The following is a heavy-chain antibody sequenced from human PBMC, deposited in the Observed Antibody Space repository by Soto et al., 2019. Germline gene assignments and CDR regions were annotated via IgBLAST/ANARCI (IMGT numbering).Heavy chain of an antibody. CDR2: IYQSGPT. CDR1: GGSISNIHV. D-gene: IGHD1-1*01. V-gene: IGHV4-4*02. Sequence: SETLSLPCVVSGGSISNIHVCSCVRQPPGKGLECLVGIYQSGPTAYNPSLKSRVTIAVDKCRNQMSLTRTSVTAADSGVYYCATEDSMNWTQAHWGQGPLVPVS. CDR3: ATEDSMNWTQAH. J-gene: IGHJ4*02.